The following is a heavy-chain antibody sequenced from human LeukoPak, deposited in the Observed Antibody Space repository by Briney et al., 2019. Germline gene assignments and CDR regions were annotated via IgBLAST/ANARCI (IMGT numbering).Heavy chain of an antibody. J-gene: IGHJ4*02. Sequence: GGSLRLSCAASGFTFSSSAMSWVRQAPGKGLEWVSAISGNADRTHYAASVKGRFTISRDNSKNTLYLQMNSLRAEDTAVDXCAXXXGRPGLWGQGTLVTVSS. CDR2: ISGNADRT. D-gene: IGHD6-19*01. CDR3: AXXXGRPGL. V-gene: IGHV3-23*01. CDR1: GFTFSSSA.